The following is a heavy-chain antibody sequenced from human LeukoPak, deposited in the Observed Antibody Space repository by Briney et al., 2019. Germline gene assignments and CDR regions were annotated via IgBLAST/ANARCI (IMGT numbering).Heavy chain of an antibody. D-gene: IGHD4-17*01. V-gene: IGHV1-69*13. CDR2: IIPIFGTA. J-gene: IGHJ4*02. Sequence: GASVKVSCKASGGTFSGYAISWVRQAPGQGLEWMGGIIPIFGTANYAQKFQGRVTITADESTSTAYMELSSLRSEDTAVYYCARFDDYGDYGTYWGQGTLVTVSS. CDR3: ARFDDYGDYGTY. CDR1: GGTFSGYA.